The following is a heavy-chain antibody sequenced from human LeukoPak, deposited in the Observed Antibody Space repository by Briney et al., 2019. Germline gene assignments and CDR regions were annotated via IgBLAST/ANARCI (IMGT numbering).Heavy chain of an antibody. V-gene: IGHV3-53*01. CDR1: GFSVSNNY. CDR2: IYSGGDA. D-gene: IGHD6-19*01. CDR3: ARSFSSGWSDY. Sequence: GGSLRLSCAASGFSVSNNYMTWVRQAPGKGLEWVSVIYSGGDAYYADSVKGRFTISRDNSKNTLHLAMNNLRVEDTAVYYYARSFSSGWSDYWGQGTLVAVAS. J-gene: IGHJ4*02.